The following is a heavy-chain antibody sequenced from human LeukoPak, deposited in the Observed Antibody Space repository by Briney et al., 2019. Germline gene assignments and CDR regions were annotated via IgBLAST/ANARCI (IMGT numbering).Heavy chain of an antibody. D-gene: IGHD2-2*01. J-gene: IGHJ6*02. Sequence: GGSLRLSCAASGFTVSSNYMSWVRQAPGKGLEWVSVIYSGGSTYYADSVKGRFTISRHNSKNTLYLQMDSPRAEDTAVYYCARDRLLGYCSSTSCPYYYYYGMDVWGQGTTVTVSS. CDR3: ARDRLLGYCSSTSCPYYYYYGMDV. CDR2: IYSGGST. CDR1: GFTVSSNY. V-gene: IGHV3-53*04.